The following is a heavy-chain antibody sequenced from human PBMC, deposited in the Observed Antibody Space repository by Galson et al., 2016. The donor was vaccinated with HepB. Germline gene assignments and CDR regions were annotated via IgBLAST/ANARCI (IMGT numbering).Heavy chain of an antibody. CDR1: GYTFGNSW. D-gene: IGHD2-2*01. J-gene: IGHJ4*02. CDR3: ARHPQTTMPDY. CDR2: IYPGDSDT. V-gene: IGHV5-51*01. Sequence: QSGAEVKKPGESLKISCQASGYTFGNSWIGWVRQMPGKGLEWMGIIYPGDSDTTYSPSFQGHVTISADKSNNTAYLQWTSLKASDSAIYFCARHPQTTMPDYWGQGTLVTVSS.